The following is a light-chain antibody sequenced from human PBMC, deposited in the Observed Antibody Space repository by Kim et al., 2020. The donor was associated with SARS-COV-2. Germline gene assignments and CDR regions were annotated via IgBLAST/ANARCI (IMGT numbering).Light chain of an antibody. CDR3: CSYAGTTTYWL. CDR1: SSDVGNYTL. Sequence: QSITISGIGTSSDVGNYTLVSWYQQLPGKAPKLIIYQDTKRPSGVSARFSGSKSGNTASLTISGLQSEDEADYYCCSYAGTTTYWLFGGGTQLTVL. CDR2: QDT. V-gene: IGLV2-23*01. J-gene: IGLJ3*02.